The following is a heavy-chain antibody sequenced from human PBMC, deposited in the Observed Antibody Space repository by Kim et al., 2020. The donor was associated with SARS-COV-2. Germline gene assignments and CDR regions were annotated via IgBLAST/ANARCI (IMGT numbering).Heavy chain of an antibody. CDR1: GGSFSGYY. D-gene: IGHD6-13*01. V-gene: IGHV4-34*01. Sequence: SETLSLTCAVYGGSFSGYYWSWIRQPPGKGLEWIGEINHSGSTNYNPSLKSRVTISVDTSKNQFSLKLSSVTAADTAVYYCARGRGSSWYGNYYYMDVWGKGTPVTVSS. CDR2: INHSGST. J-gene: IGHJ6*03. CDR3: ARGRGSSWYGNYYYMDV.